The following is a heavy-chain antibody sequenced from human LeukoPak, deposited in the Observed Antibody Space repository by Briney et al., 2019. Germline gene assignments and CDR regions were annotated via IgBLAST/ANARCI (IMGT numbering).Heavy chain of an antibody. CDR3: AREDLGAAYFDF. V-gene: IGHV6-1*01. D-gene: IGHD3-16*01. J-gene: IGHJ4*02. CDR1: GDSVSTNNVA. Sequence: SQTLSLTCATSGDSVSTNNVAWNWIRQSPSRGLEWLGRTYYRSKWYNDYAVSVKSRIIINPDTSKNQFSLQLNSVTPDDTAVYYCAREDLGAAYFDFWGQGTLVTVSS. CDR2: TYYRSKWYN.